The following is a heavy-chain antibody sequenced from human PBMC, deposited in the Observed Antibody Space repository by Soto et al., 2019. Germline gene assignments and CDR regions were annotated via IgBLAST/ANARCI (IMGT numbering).Heavy chain of an antibody. J-gene: IGHJ6*02. V-gene: IGHV4-61*01. CDR2: IYYSGST. D-gene: IGHD6-13*01. CDR3: AREKKRVGDSSTTHTGGYYYGMDV. CDR1: GGSVSSGSYY. Sequence: PSETLSLTCTVSGGSVSSGSYYWSWIRQPPGKGLEWIGYIYYSGSTNYNPSLKSRVTISVDTSKNQFSLKLSSVTAADTAVYYCAREKKRVGDSSTTHTGGYYYGMDVWGQGTTVTVSS.